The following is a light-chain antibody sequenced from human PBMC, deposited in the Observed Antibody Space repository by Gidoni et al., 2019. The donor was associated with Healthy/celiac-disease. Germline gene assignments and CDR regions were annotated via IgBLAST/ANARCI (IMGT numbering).Light chain of an antibody. V-gene: IGKV1-39*01. CDR1: QSIISY. Sequence: DIQMTQSPSSLSASVGDRVTITCRSSQSIISYLNWYQQKPGQAPKLLIYAASSLQCGVPSRFSGSGSGTDFTLTISSLQPEDVATYYCQQCYSTPLTFGQGTKVEIK. CDR2: AAS. CDR3: QQCYSTPLT. J-gene: IGKJ1*01.